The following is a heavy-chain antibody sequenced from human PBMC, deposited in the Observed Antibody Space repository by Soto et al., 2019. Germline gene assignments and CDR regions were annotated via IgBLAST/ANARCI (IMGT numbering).Heavy chain of an antibody. D-gene: IGHD2-15*01. CDR2: IYYSGST. CDR3: ARDWSLGGNCSGGSCYPDHFDY. J-gene: IGHJ4*02. Sequence: SETLSLTCTVSGGSISSYYWSWIRQPPGKGLEWIGYIYYSGSTNYNPSLKSRVTISVDTSKNQFSLKLSSVTAADTAVYYCARDWSLGGNCSGGSCYPDHFDYWGQGTLVTVSS. V-gene: IGHV4-59*01. CDR1: GGSISSYY.